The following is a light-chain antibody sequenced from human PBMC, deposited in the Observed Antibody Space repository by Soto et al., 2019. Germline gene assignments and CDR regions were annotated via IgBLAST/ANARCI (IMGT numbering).Light chain of an antibody. Sequence: LTQPHSVSESPGKTVTISCTRSSGSIASNYVQWYQLRPGSAPTTVIYEDNQRPSGVPDRFSGSIDSSSNSASLTISGLKTEDEADYYCQSYDSSNHVVFGGGTKVTVL. CDR2: EDN. J-gene: IGLJ2*01. CDR1: SGSIASNY. V-gene: IGLV6-57*04. CDR3: QSYDSSNHVV.